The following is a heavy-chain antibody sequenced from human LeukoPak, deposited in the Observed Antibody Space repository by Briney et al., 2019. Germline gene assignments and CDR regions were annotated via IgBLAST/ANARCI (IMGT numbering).Heavy chain of an antibody. CDR3: ARVYYSSSYDYWYFDL. Sequence: SETLSLTCAVYGESFSGYYWTWIRQPPGKGLEWIGYIYYSETANYNPSLKSRVTISVDTSKNQFSLKLTSVTAADTAVYYCARVYYSSSYDYWYFDLWGRGTLVTVSS. D-gene: IGHD6-13*01. CDR1: GESFSGYY. CDR2: IYYSETA. J-gene: IGHJ2*01. V-gene: IGHV4-59*01.